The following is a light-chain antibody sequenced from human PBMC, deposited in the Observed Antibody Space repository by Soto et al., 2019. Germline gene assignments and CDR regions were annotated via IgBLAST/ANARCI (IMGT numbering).Light chain of an antibody. CDR3: ASWDDSLSGYV. V-gene: IGLV1-47*01. J-gene: IGLJ1*01. CDR2: MND. CDR1: TSNILRNY. Sequence: QSVLTQPPSASGNPGQRLTISCSGSTSNILRNYVYWYRQFPGTAPRLLISMNDQRPSGVPDRFSGSKSGTSASLAISGLRSEDEADYYCASWDDSLSGYVFGTGTKVNV.